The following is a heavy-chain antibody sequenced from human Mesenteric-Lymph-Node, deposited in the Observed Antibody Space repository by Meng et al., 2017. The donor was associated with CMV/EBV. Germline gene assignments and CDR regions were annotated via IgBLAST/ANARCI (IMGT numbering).Heavy chain of an antibody. J-gene: IGHJ5*02. CDR3: ARERVITASARWFDP. Sequence: SETLSLTCSVSGGSVSSGIYYWTWIRQPPGKGLEWIGYIYYTGSTNYNPSLKSRITISVDTSKNQFSLKLNSVTAADTAVYYCARERVITASARWFDPWGQGALVTVSS. D-gene: IGHD2-15*01. V-gene: IGHV4-61*01. CDR1: GGSVSSGIYY. CDR2: IYYTGST.